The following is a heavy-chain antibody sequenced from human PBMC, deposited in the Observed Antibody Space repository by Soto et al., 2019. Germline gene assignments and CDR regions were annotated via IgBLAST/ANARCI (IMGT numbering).Heavy chain of an antibody. J-gene: IGHJ5*02. D-gene: IGHD1-26*01. CDR3: ARDELLRRAAFDP. Sequence: NPSETLSLTCTVSGGSISSGDYYWSWIRQPPGKGLEWIGYIYYSGSTYYNPSLKSRVTISVDTSKNQFSLKLSSVTAADTAVYYCARDELLRRAAFDPWGQGTLVTVSS. V-gene: IGHV4-30-4*01. CDR1: GGSISSGDYY. CDR2: IYYSGST.